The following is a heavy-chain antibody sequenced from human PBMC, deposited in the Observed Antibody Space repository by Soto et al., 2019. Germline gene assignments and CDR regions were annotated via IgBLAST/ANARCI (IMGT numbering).Heavy chain of an antibody. J-gene: IGHJ4*02. Sequence: QVHLVQSGAEVKKPGASVNVSCQASGSITNHHMHWVRQAPGQGLEWMGIFNPSGLSTTYAQKFQGRGAITGDTSASTVYVELSSLTSEDTAVYFCAKVTHRGPIAVAGPLGSWGQGTLVIVSS. CDR1: GSITNHH. CDR2: FNPSGLST. CDR3: AKVTHRGPIAVAGPLGS. D-gene: IGHD6-19*01. V-gene: IGHV1-46*01.